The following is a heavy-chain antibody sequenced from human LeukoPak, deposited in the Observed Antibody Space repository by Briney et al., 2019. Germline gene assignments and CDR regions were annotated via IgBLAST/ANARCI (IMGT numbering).Heavy chain of an antibody. D-gene: IGHD2-15*01. Sequence: SETLSLTCAVYGGSFSGYYWSWIRQPPGKGLEWIGEINHSGSTNYNPSLKSRVTISVDTSKNQFSLKLSSVTAADTAVYYCVRGCQKRYCSGGSCYLNWFDPWGQGTLVTVSS. CDR3: VRGCQKRYCSGGSCYLNWFDP. V-gene: IGHV4-34*01. CDR2: INHSGST. CDR1: GGSFSGYY. J-gene: IGHJ5*02.